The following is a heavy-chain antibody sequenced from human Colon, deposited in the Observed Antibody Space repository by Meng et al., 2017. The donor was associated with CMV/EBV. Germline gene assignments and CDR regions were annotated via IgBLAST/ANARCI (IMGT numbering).Heavy chain of an antibody. V-gene: IGHV1-2*06. CDR1: GYTFTDYI. J-gene: IGHJ4*02. CDR2: INPKSGDT. D-gene: IGHD2-15*01. CDR3: AKDWSGGSCFDY. Sequence: CKAAGYTFTDYIIHWVRQAPGQGLEWMGRINPKSGDTRYAHNFQGRATLTRDTSITTAYMELTGLTSNDTAIYYCAKDWSGGSCFDYWGQGTLVTVSS.